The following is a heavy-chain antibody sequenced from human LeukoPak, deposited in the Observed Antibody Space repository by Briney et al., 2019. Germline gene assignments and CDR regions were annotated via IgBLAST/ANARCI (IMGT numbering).Heavy chain of an antibody. Sequence: GGSLRLSCAASGFTFSSCAMHWVRQAPGKGLEWVAVISYDGSNKYYADSVKGRFTISRDNAKNSLYLQMNSLRAEDTAVYYCARGARILDYWGQGTLVTVSS. CDR1: GFTFSSCA. CDR3: ARGARILDY. J-gene: IGHJ4*02. D-gene: IGHD2-15*01. V-gene: IGHV3-30-3*01. CDR2: ISYDGSNK.